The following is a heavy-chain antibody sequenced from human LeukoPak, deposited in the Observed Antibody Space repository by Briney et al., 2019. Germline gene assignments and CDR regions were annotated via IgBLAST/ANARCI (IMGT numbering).Heavy chain of an antibody. CDR2: ISAYNGNT. V-gene: IGHV1-18*04. CDR1: GYTFTSYG. D-gene: IGHD2-2*01. CDR3: ARAGYCTSTSCYAGNWFDP. J-gene: IGHJ5*02. Sequence: ASVKVSCKASGYTFTSYGISWVRQAPGQGLEWMGWISAYNGNTNYAQKLQGRVTMTTDTSTSTAYMEPRSLRSDDTAVYYCARAGYCTSTSCYAGNWFDPWGQGTLVTVSS.